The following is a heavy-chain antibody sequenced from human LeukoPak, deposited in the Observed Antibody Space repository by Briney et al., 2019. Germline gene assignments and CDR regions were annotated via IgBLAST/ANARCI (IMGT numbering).Heavy chain of an antibody. CDR2: IKQDGSEK. V-gene: IGHV3-7*01. Sequence: GGSLRLSCAASGFTFSSYWMSWVRQAPGKGLEWVANIKQDGSEKYYVDSVKGRFTISRDNAKNSLYLQMNSLRAEDTAVYYCARESAGYYCDSSGYYFDYWGQGTLVTVSS. CDR1: GFTFSSYW. CDR3: ARESAGYYCDSSGYYFDY. D-gene: IGHD3-22*01. J-gene: IGHJ4*02.